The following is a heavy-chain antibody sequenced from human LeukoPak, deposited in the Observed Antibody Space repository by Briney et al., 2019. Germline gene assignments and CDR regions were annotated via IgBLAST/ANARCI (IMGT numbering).Heavy chain of an antibody. CDR3: ASTSGYDFWDMGY. CDR1: GFTFSTYS. Sequence: TGGSLRLSCAASGFTFSTYSMTWVRQAPGKGLEWVSYISSSSTTIYYADSVEGRFTISRDNSKNTLYLQMSSLRAEDTAVYYCASTSGYDFWDMGYWGQGTLVTVSS. CDR2: ISSSSTTI. J-gene: IGHJ4*02. D-gene: IGHD5-12*01. V-gene: IGHV3-48*01.